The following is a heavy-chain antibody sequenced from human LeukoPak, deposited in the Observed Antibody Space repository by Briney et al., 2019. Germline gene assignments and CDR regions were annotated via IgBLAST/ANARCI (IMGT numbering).Heavy chain of an antibody. V-gene: IGHV1-24*01. CDR2: FDPEDGET. D-gene: IGHD5-12*01. CDR3: ATTYSGYDSDAFDI. J-gene: IGHJ3*02. Sequence: ASVKVSCKVSGYTLTELSMHWVRQAPGKGLEWMGGFDPEDGETIYAQKFQGRVTMTEDTSTDTAYMELSSLRSEDTAVYYCATTYSGYDSDAFDIWGQGTMVTVSS. CDR1: GYTLTELS.